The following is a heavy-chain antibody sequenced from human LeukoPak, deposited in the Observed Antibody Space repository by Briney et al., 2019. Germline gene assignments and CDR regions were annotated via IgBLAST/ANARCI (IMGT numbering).Heavy chain of an antibody. J-gene: IGHJ6*03. CDR1: GGSFSGYY. D-gene: IGHD6-6*01. Sequence: SETLSLTCAVYGGSFSGYYWSWIRQPPGKGLEWIGEINHSGSTNYNPSLKSRVTISVDTSKNQFSLKLSSVTAADTAVYYCARASTHSSSYPRYHYYYMDVWGKGTTVTVSS. V-gene: IGHV4-34*01. CDR3: ARASTHSSSYPRYHYYYMDV. CDR2: INHSGST.